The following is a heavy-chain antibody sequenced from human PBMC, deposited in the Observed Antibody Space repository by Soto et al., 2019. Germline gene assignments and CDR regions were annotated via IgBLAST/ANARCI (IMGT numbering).Heavy chain of an antibody. CDR3: ARQKVGATIAHY. J-gene: IGHJ4*01. CDR1: GGSISSSSYY. CDR2: IYYSGST. V-gene: IGHV4-39*01. Sequence: PSETLSLTCTVSGGSISSSSYYWGWIRQPPGKGLEWIGSIYYSGSTNYNPSLKSRVTISVDTSKNQFSLKLSSVTAADTAVYYCARQKVGATIAHYWGHGTLVTVSS. D-gene: IGHD1-26*01.